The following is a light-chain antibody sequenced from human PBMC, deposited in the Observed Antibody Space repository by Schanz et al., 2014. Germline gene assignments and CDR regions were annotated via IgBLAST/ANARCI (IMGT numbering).Light chain of an antibody. Sequence: QSALTQPPSASGSPGQSVTISCTGTSSDVGGYNQVSWYQQHPGKAPKLMIYEGSKRPSGVSNRFSGSKSGNTASLTISGLQAEDEADYHCCSYADIYTRVFGGGTKLTVL. CDR3: CSYADIYTRV. V-gene: IGLV2-8*01. CDR2: EGS. J-gene: IGLJ3*02. CDR1: SSDVGGYNQ.